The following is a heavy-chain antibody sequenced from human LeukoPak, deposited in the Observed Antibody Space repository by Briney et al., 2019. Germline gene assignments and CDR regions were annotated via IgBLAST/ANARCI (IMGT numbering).Heavy chain of an antibody. CDR2: ISSSSSYI. J-gene: IGHJ1*01. V-gene: IGHV3-21*01. Sequence: GGSLRLSCTASGFTFSSYTMNWVRQAPGKGLEWVSSISSSSSYIYYADSVKGRFTISRDNAKNSLYLQMHSLRAEDTAVYYCARGMGYCSGGSCSVFQHWGQGTLVTVSS. D-gene: IGHD2-15*01. CDR3: ARGMGYCSGGSCSVFQH. CDR1: GFTFSSYT.